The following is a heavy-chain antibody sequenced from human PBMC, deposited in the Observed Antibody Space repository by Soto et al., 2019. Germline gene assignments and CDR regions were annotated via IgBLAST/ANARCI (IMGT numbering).Heavy chain of an antibody. J-gene: IGHJ4*02. V-gene: IGHV1-18*01. CDR2: ISAYNGNT. CDR1: GYTFTSYG. Sequence: ASVKVSCKASGYTFTSYGISWVRQAPGQGLEWMGWISAYNGNTNYAQKLQGRVTMTKDTSTSTAYMELRSLRSDDTAGYYCARGSAHHDILTGTDYWGQGTLVTVSS. D-gene: IGHD3-9*01. CDR3: ARGSAHHDILTGTDY.